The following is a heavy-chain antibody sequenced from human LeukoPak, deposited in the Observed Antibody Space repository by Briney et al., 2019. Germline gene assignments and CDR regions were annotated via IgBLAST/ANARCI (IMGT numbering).Heavy chain of an antibody. V-gene: IGHV3-64*01. J-gene: IGHJ4*02. CDR2: ISSNGGST. D-gene: IGHD3-22*01. CDR1: GFTFSSYA. CDR3: ARGSEEGPPYYYDSSGPWYYFDY. Sequence: GESLRLSCAASGFTFSSYAMHWVRQAPGKGLEYVSAISSNGGSTYYANSVKGRFTISRDNSKNTLYLQMGSLRAEDMAVYYCARGSEEGPPYYYDSSGPWYYFDYWGQGTLVTVSS.